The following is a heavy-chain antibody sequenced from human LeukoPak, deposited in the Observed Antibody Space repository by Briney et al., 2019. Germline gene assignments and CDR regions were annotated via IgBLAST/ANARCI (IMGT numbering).Heavy chain of an antibody. Sequence: GGSLRLSCTASGFTFGDYAMSWVRQAPGKGLEWVGFIRSKAYGGTTEYAASVKGRFTISRDDSKSIAYLQMNSLKTENTAVYYGTRVGYSYGWYFDYWGQGTPVTVSS. D-gene: IGHD5-18*01. CDR1: GFTFGDYA. CDR2: IRSKAYGGTT. V-gene: IGHV3-49*04. CDR3: TRVGYSYGWYFDY. J-gene: IGHJ4*02.